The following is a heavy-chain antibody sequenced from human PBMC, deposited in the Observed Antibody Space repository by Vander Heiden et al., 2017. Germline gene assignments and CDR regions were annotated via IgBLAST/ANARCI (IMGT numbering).Heavy chain of an antibody. CDR1: AGPFSRYA. Sequence: QVQLVQSGAEVKKPGSSVKVSCTASAGPFSRYAISGVGQSPGKGLEGMGGIIPICGKATYAQKFQGRVTITAEESTSTAYMELRSLRSEDTAVYYCARDPFSGSYSPPYYYYGMDVWCQGPTVTLAS. D-gene: IGHD3-10*01. V-gene: IGHV1-69*01. J-gene: IGHJ6*02. CDR2: IIPICGKA. CDR3: ARDPFSGSYSPPYYYYGMDV.